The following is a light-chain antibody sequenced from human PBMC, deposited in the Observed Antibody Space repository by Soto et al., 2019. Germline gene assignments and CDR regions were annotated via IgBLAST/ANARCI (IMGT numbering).Light chain of an antibody. CDR3: QSYDSSLSVV. J-gene: IGLJ2*01. Sequence: QSVLTQPPSVSGAPGQRVTISCTGSNSNIGAGYDVHWYQQLPGTAPKLLIYGNSNRPSGVPDRFSGSKSGTSASLAITGLQADDEADYYCQSYDSSLSVVFGGGTKVTVL. CDR2: GNS. V-gene: IGLV1-40*01. CDR1: NSNIGAGYD.